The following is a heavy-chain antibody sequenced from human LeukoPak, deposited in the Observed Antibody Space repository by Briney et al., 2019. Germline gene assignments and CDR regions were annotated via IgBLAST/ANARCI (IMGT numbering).Heavy chain of an antibody. CDR3: AREEVGYCSSTSCPRYYYMDV. V-gene: IGHV3-53*01. Sequence: GGSLRLSCAASGFTFSSYSMNWVRQAPGKGLEWVSVIYSGGSTYYADSVKGRFTISRDNSKNTLYLQMNSLRAEDTAVYYCAREEVGYCSSTSCPRYYYMDVWGKGTTVTVSS. J-gene: IGHJ6*03. D-gene: IGHD2-2*03. CDR1: GFTFSSYS. CDR2: IYSGGST.